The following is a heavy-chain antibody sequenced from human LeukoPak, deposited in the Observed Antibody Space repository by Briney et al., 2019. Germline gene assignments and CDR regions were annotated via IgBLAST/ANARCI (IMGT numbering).Heavy chain of an antibody. CDR3: AKSSPGYSSGWLQH. CDR1: GFTFDDYA. CDR2: ISWNSGRI. V-gene: IGHV3-9*03. D-gene: IGHD6-19*01. J-gene: IGHJ1*01. Sequence: GRSLRLSCAASGFTFDDYAMHWVRQAPGKGVEWVSGISWNSGRIDYADSVKGRFTISRDNAKKSLYLQMNSLRAEDMALYYCAKSSPGYSSGWLQHWGQGTLVTVSS.